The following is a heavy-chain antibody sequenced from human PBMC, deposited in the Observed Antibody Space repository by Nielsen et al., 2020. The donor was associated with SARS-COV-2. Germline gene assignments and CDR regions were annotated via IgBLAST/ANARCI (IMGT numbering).Heavy chain of an antibody. V-gene: IGHV3-73*01. CDR2: IRSYANDYAT. CDR1: GFTFDDYA. D-gene: IGHD4-23*01. J-gene: IGHJ4*02. CDR3: SSPTVAY. Sequence: GESLKISCAASGFTFDDYAMHWVRQASGKGLEWVGRIRSYANDYATAYAASVKGRFTISRDDSKNTAYLKMNSLKMEDTAVYYCSSPTVAYWGQGTLVTVSS.